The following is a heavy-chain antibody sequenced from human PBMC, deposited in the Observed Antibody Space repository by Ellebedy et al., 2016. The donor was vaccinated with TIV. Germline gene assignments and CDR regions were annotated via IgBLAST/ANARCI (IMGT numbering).Heavy chain of an antibody. Sequence: MPSETLSLTCTVYGGSISPYYWSWIRQPTGKGLEWIGYIYYSGSTKYNPSLKSRVTMSVDTSKKQFSLNLSSVTAADTAVYYCATIYDSSGYYDDDAFDIWGQGTMVTVSS. J-gene: IGHJ3*02. CDR2: IYYSGST. V-gene: IGHV4-59*01. D-gene: IGHD3-22*01. CDR1: GGSISPYY. CDR3: ATIYDSSGYYDDDAFDI.